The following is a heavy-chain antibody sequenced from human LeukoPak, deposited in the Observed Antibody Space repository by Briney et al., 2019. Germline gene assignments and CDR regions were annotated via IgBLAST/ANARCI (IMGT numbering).Heavy chain of an antibody. CDR2: INPDGNKK. CDR1: GLTFSSSW. D-gene: IGHD2/OR15-2a*01. V-gene: IGHV3-7*01. Sequence: GGSLRLSCAVSGLTFSSSWMDWVRQAPGKGLEWVASINPDGNKKYSADSVKGRFTISRDDARNSLYLQMNSLKDEDTAVYYCARDRGYFYDQLDYWGQGTLVTVSS. CDR3: ARDRGYFYDQLDY. J-gene: IGHJ4*02.